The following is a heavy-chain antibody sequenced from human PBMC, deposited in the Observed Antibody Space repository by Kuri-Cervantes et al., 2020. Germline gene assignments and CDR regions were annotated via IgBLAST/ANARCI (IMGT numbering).Heavy chain of an antibody. CDR3: ARVDYYYMDV. Sequence: SETLSLTCAVYGGSFSGYYWSWIRQPPGKGLEWIGSIYYSGNTNYNPSLKSRVTISIDTSRNQFSLKVRSVTAADTAMYYCARVDYYYMDVWGKGTTVTVSS. J-gene: IGHJ6*03. CDR1: GGSFSGYY. V-gene: IGHV4-59*01. CDR2: IYYSGNT.